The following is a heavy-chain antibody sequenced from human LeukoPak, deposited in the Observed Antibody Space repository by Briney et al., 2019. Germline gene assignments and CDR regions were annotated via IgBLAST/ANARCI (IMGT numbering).Heavy chain of an antibody. V-gene: IGHV4-4*07. Sequence: ASETLSLTCTVSGGSISSYYWSWIRQPAGKGLESIGHISTSGSTNYNPSLKSRVTMSVDTSKNQFSLKLSSVTAADTAVYYCARVAVTMVRGVIITYIDYYYYMDVWGKGTTVTISS. D-gene: IGHD3-10*01. CDR3: ARVAVTMVRGVIITYIDYYYYMDV. CDR1: GGSISSYY. CDR2: ISTSGST. J-gene: IGHJ6*03.